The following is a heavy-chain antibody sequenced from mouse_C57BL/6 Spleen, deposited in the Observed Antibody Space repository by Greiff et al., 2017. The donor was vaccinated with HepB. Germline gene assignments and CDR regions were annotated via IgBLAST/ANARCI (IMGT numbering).Heavy chain of an antibody. CDR2: ISYDGSN. V-gene: IGHV3-6*01. CDR3: ARSDYDYDAMDY. Sequence: EVKLLESGPGLVKPSQSLSLTCSVTGYSITSGYYWNWIRQFPGNKLEWMGYISYDGSNNYNPSLKNRISITRDTSKNQFFLKLNSVTTEDTATYYCARSDYDYDAMDYWGQGTSVTVSS. J-gene: IGHJ4*01. D-gene: IGHD1-1*02. CDR1: GYSITSGYY.